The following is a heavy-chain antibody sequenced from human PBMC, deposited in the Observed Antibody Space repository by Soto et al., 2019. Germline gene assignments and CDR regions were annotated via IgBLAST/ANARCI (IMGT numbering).Heavy chain of an antibody. CDR2: IYYSGST. Sequence: SETLSLTCTVSGGSISSSSYYWGWIRQPPGKGLEWIGSIYYSGSTYYNPSLKSRVTISVDTSKNQFSLKLSSVTAADTAVYYCAGVNDVLVQLLPRGHNWFDPWGQGTLVTVSS. CDR1: GGSISSSSYY. D-gene: IGHD2-2*01. V-gene: IGHV4-39*01. CDR3: AGVNDVLVQLLPRGHNWFDP. J-gene: IGHJ5*02.